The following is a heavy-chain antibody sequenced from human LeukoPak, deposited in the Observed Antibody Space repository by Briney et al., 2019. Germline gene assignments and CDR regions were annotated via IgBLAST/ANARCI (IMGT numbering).Heavy chain of an antibody. V-gene: IGHV3-23*01. CDR2: ISGSGGRT. CDR1: GFTFSSHG. J-gene: IGHJ3*02. Sequence: PGGSLRLSCAASGFTFSSHGMNWVRQAPGKGLEWVSGISGSGGRTYYADSVKGRFTISRDNSKNTLYLQMNSLRAEDTAVYYCAKDLKERRGYSYDAAFDIWGQGTMVTVSS. CDR3: AKDLKERRGYSYDAAFDI. D-gene: IGHD5-18*01.